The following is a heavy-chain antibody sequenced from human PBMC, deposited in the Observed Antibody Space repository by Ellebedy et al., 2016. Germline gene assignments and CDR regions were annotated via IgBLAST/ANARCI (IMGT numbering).Heavy chain of an antibody. V-gene: IGHV3-48*02. CDR2: ISSSSSTI. D-gene: IGHD3-9*01. Sequence: GESLKISCAASGFTFSSYSMNWVRQAPGKGLEWVSYISSSSSTIYYADSVKGRFTISRDNAKNSLYLQMNSLRDEDTAVYYCRGYKYYDILTGHYYFDYWGQGTLVTVSS. CDR1: GFTFSSYS. CDR3: RGYKYYDILTGHYYFDY. J-gene: IGHJ4*02.